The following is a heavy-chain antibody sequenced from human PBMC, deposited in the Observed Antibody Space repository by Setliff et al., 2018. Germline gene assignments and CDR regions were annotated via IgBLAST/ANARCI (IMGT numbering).Heavy chain of an antibody. D-gene: IGHD1-1*01. V-gene: IGHV4-39*07. CDR1: GASINNSLNY. CDR3: ARVKNTQNGFFDY. J-gene: IGHJ4*02. Sequence: SETLSLTCTVSGASINNSLNYWAWIRQPPGQGLEWIGLIYDTGSTYYNPSLNSRLTISVDTSKNQFSLRLTSVTAADTAIYYCARVKNTQNGFFDYWSQGTLVTVSS. CDR2: IYDTGST.